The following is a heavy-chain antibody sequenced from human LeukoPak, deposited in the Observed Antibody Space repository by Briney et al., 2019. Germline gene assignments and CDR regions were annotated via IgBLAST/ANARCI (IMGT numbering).Heavy chain of an antibody. CDR1: GYTFTSYY. CDR2: INPSGGST. V-gene: IGHV1-46*01. Sequence: ASVKVSCKASGYTFTSYYMHWVRQAPGQELEWMGIINPSGGSTSYAQKFQGRVTMTRDMSTSTVYMELSSLRSEDTAVYYCARVGVVVPAVPRGLDYWGQGTLVTVSS. D-gene: IGHD2-2*01. CDR3: ARVGVVVPAVPRGLDY. J-gene: IGHJ4*02.